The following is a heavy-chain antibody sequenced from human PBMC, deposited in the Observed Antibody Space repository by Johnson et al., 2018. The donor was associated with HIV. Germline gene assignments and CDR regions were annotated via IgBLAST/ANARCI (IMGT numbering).Heavy chain of an antibody. CDR2: ISYDGSNK. D-gene: IGHD6-13*01. V-gene: IGHV3-30-3*01. CDR3: ANNLQQLATKDAFDI. J-gene: IGHJ3*02. CDR1: GFTFSSYT. Sequence: QEQLVESGGGVVQPGRSLRLSCAASGFTFSSYTMHWVRQAPGKGLEWVAVISYDGSNKYYADYVKGRFTISRDNSKNTLYLQMNSLRAEDTAVYYCANNLQQLATKDAFDIWGQGTMVTVSS.